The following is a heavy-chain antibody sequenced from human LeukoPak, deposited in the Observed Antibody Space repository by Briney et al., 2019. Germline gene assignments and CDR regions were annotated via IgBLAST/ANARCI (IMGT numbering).Heavy chain of an antibody. CDR2: IYTSGST. CDR1: GASISSYY. J-gene: IGHJ6*03. CDR3: ARVAKGIAAAGTKYYYYYMDV. V-gene: IGHV4-4*07. D-gene: IGHD6-13*01. Sequence: SETLSLTCTVSGASISSYYWSWIRQPAGKGLEWIGRIYTSGSTNYNPSLKSRVTMSVDTSKNQFSLKLSSVTAADTAVYYCARVAKGIAAAGTKYYYYYMDVWGKGTTVTISS.